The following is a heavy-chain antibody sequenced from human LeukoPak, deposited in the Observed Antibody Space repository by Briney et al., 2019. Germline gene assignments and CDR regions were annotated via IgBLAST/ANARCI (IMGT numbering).Heavy chain of an antibody. Sequence: KPGGSLRLSCAASGFTFSDYYMSWIRQAPEKGLEWVSHISSFSNFRSYADSVKGRFTISRDNAKNSLYLQVNSMRAEDTAVYYCAMPTIAAAGNFEYWGQGTLVTVSS. V-gene: IGHV3-11*03. J-gene: IGHJ4*02. CDR1: GFTFSDYY. CDR3: AMPTIAAAGNFEY. CDR2: ISSFSNFR. D-gene: IGHD6-13*01.